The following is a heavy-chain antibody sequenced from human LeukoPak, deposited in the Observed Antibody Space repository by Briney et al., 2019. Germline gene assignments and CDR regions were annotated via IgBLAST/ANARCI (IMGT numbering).Heavy chain of an antibody. V-gene: IGHV3-9*01. CDR1: GFTFDDYA. CDR3: AKDLLRDIWFGES. Sequence: GGSLRLSCAASGFTFDDYAMHWVRQAPGKGLEWVSGISWNSGSIGYADSVKGRFTISRDNAKNTVYLEMNSLRVEDTALYYCAKDLLRDIWFGESWGQGTLVTVSS. CDR2: ISWNSGSI. D-gene: IGHD3-10*01. J-gene: IGHJ5*02.